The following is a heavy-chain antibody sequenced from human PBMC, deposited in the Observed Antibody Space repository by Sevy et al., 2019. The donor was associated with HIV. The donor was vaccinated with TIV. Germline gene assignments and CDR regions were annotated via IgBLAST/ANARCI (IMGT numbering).Heavy chain of an antibody. Sequence: GGSLRLSCAASVFTFSSYSMNWVRQAPGKGLEWVSYISSSSSTIYYADSVKGRFTISRDNAKNSLYLQMNSLRDEDTAVYYCAREDTAMADGIDYWGQGTLVTVSS. J-gene: IGHJ4*02. V-gene: IGHV3-48*02. CDR3: AREDTAMADGIDY. CDR1: VFTFSSYS. CDR2: ISSSSSTI. D-gene: IGHD5-18*01.